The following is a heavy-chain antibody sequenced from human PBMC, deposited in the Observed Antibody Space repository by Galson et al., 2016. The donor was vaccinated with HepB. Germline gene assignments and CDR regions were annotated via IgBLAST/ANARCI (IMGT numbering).Heavy chain of an antibody. CDR1: GLIVSNSY. Sequence: SLRLSCAASGLIVSNSYMSWVRQAPGKGLEWVAVIFGGGATYYADSVRDRFTTSRDNSNNMVFLQMHSLRAEDTAVYFCARVGTPRSLHYFDYWGQGIVVAVSS. D-gene: IGHD3-10*01. CDR2: IFGGGAT. J-gene: IGHJ4*02. V-gene: IGHV3-53*01. CDR3: ARVGTPRSLHYFDY.